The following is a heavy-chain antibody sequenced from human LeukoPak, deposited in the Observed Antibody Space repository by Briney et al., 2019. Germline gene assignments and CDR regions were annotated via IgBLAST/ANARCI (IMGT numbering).Heavy chain of an antibody. D-gene: IGHD3-10*01. Sequence: GASVKVSCKTSGYTFTTYDINWVRQATGQGLEWMGWMNPNTGDTGYAQKFQGRVTMTRDTSISTAYMELSRLRSDDTAVYYCARGYGSGSYYVDWGQGTLVTVSS. CDR3: ARGYGSGSYYVD. CDR1: GYTFTTYD. V-gene: IGHV1-8*01. CDR2: MNPNTGDT. J-gene: IGHJ4*02.